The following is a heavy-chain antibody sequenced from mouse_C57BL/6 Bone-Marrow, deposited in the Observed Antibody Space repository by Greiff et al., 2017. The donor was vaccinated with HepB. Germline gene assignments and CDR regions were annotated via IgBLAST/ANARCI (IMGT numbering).Heavy chain of an antibody. CDR2: IYPRSGNT. D-gene: IGHD1-1*01. CDR1: GYTFTSYG. V-gene: IGHV1-81*01. Sequence: QVQLQQSGAELARPGASVKLSCKASGYTFTSYGISWVKQRTGQGLEWIGEIYPRSGNTYYNEKFKGKATLTADKSSSTAYMELRSLTSEDSAVYFYARAFISAVVARYFDDWGTGTTVTVSS. J-gene: IGHJ1*03. CDR3: ARAFISAVVARYFDD.